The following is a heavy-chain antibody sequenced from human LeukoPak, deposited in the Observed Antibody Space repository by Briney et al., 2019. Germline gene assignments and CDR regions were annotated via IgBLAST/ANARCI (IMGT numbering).Heavy chain of an antibody. CDR2: ISYDGSNK. D-gene: IGHD4-17*01. V-gene: IGHV3-30-3*01. CDR3: ARDLYGDYEVAY. CDR1: GFTFSSYA. J-gene: IGHJ4*02. Sequence: PGGPLRLSCAASGFTFSSYAMHGVPQAPGKGLEWVAVISYDGSNKYYADSVKGRFTISRDNSKNTLYLQMNSLRAEDTAVYYCARDLYGDYEVAYWGQGTLVTVSS.